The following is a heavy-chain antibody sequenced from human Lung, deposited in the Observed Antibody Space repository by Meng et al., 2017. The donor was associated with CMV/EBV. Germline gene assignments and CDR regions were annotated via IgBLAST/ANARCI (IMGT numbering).Heavy chain of an antibody. Sequence: AISWVRLAPGQGLEWMGAIFPIFDIANYAQKFQGRVTITADKFTNTAYMELSSLRSEDTAVYYCASGEALAYCGGDCYSSSYWSFDLWGRGTLVTVSS. V-gene: IGHV1-69*17. CDR2: IFPIFDIA. J-gene: IGHJ2*01. CDR3: ASGEALAYCGGDCYSSSYWSFDL. CDR1: A. D-gene: IGHD2-21*02.